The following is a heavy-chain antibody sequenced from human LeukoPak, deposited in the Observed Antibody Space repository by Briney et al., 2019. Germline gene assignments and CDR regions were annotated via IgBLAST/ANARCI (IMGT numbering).Heavy chain of an antibody. Sequence: GGSLRLSCAASGFTFSSYSMNWVRQAPGQGLEWVSYISSSSSTTYYADSVKGRFTISRDNAKNSLYLKMNSLRAEDTAVYYCARLVGAVVPAANNWFDPWGQGTLVTVSS. V-gene: IGHV3-48*04. CDR2: ISSSSSTT. CDR3: ARLVGAVVPAANNWFDP. CDR1: GFTFSSYS. J-gene: IGHJ5*02. D-gene: IGHD2-2*01.